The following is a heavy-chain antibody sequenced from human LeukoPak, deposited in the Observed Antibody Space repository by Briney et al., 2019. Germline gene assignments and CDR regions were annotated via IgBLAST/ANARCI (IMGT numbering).Heavy chain of an antibody. CDR1: GVSFSGYY. CDR2: INHSGST. J-gene: IGHJ3*02. V-gene: IGHV4-34*01. CDR3: ARGPTRDDVFDI. Sequence: SEALSLTCAVYGVSFSGYYWSWIRQPPGKGLEWIGEINHSGSTNYNPSLKSRFTISVDTSKTQFSLKLSSVTAADTAVYYCARGPTRDDVFDIWGQGTMVTVSS.